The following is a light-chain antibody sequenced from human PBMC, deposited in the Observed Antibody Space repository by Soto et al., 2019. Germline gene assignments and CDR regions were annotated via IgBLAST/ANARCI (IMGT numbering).Light chain of an antibody. J-gene: IGLJ2*01. V-gene: IGLV2-11*01. Sequence: QSALTQPRSVSGSPGQSVTISCTGTSSDVGGYNYVSWYQQHPGKAPKLMIYDVTERPSGVPDRFSGSKSGNTASLTISGLQAEDEAEYYCCSYAGSYVVFGGGTKLTVL. CDR2: DVT. CDR3: CSYAGSYVV. CDR1: SSDVGGYNY.